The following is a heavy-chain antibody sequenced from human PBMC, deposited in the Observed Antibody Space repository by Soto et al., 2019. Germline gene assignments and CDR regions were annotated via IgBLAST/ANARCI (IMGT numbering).Heavy chain of an antibody. J-gene: IGHJ6*02. Sequence: ASVKVSCKASGGTFSSYAISWVRQAPGQGLEWMGGIIPIFGTANYAQKFQGRVTITADESTSTAYMELSSLRSEDTAVYYCARHSSSKWLVPPFRYYYYGMDVWGQGTTVTVSS. V-gene: IGHV1-69*13. D-gene: IGHD6-19*01. CDR2: IIPIFGTA. CDR3: ARHSSSKWLVPPFRYYYYGMDV. CDR1: GGTFSSYA.